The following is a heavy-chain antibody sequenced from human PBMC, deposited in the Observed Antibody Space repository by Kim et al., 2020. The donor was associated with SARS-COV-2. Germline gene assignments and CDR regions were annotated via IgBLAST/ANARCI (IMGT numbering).Heavy chain of an antibody. D-gene: IGHD3-10*01. V-gene: IGHV4-4*02. Sequence: SETLSLTCAVSGASIRASNWWTWVRQSPEKGLEWIGEIYHSGGTSYNPSLKSRVTLSVDRSKNKFSLKLTSVTAADTAMYYCARRYSMVRGDKGLDYWGQGMLVTVSS. CDR3: ARRYSMVRGDKGLDY. J-gene: IGHJ4*02. CDR2: IYHSGGT. CDR1: GASIRASNW.